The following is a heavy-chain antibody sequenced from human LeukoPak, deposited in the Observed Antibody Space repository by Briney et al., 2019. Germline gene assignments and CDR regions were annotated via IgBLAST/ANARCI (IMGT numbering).Heavy chain of an antibody. V-gene: IGHV1-69*01. CDR2: IIPIFGTA. J-gene: IGHJ5*02. D-gene: IGHD3-3*01. CDR3: ASYRRFLEWLSNTRDWFDP. CDR1: GGTFSSYA. Sequence: VASVKVSCKASGGTFSSYAISWVRQAPGQGLKWMGGIIPIFGTANYAQKFQGRVTITADESTSTAYMELSSLRSEDTAVYYCASYRRFLEWLSNTRDWFDPWGQGTLVTVSS.